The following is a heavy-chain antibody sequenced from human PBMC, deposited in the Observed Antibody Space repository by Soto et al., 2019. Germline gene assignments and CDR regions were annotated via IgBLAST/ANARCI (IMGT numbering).Heavy chain of an antibody. CDR3: ARDHEGGYCSGGSCFVDY. CDR2: IIPILGIA. D-gene: IGHD2-15*01. Sequence: ASVKVSCKASGGTFSSYTISWVRQAPGQGLEWMGRIIPILGIANYAQKFQGRVTITADKSTSTAYMELSSLRSEDTAVYYCARDHEGGYCSGGSCFVDYWGQGTLVTVSS. V-gene: IGHV1-69*04. J-gene: IGHJ4*02. CDR1: GGTFSSYT.